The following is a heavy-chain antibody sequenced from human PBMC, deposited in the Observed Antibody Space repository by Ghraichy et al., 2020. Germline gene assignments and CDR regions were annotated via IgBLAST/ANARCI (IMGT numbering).Heavy chain of an antibody. Sequence: SETLSLTCTVSGGSISDYYWSWIRQTPGKGLEWIGDVYYRGNTKYNPSLKSRVTISLDTPTNQFSLKLRSVTTADTAVYYCARGARRRLYDAFDIWGQGTVVTVSS. D-gene: IGHD2-8*01. V-gene: IGHV4-59*01. CDR3: ARGARRRLYDAFDI. J-gene: IGHJ3*02. CDR2: VYYRGNT. CDR1: GGSISDYY.